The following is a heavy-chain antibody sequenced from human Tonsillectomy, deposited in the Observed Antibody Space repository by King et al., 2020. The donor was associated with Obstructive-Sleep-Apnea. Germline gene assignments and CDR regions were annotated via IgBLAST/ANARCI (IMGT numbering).Heavy chain of an antibody. CDR2: IDPSDSYT. CDR3: ARLGAQELSLYYYGMDV. CDR1: GDRFTTFW. J-gene: IGHJ6*02. V-gene: IGHV5-10-1*01. D-gene: IGHD3-16*02. Sequence: VQLVESGAEVKKPGESLRISCKGSGDRFTTFWINWVRQVPGKGLEWMGRIDPSDSYTSYSPSFQGHVTISADKSISTAYLQWSSLKASDTAMYYCARLGAQELSLYYYGMDVWGQGTTVTVSS.